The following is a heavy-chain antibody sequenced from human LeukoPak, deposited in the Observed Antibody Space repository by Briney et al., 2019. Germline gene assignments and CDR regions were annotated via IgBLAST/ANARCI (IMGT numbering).Heavy chain of an antibody. Sequence: ASVKLSCKASGYSFTDYYMHWVRQAPGQGLESMGWINPDSGGTNYPQKFQGRVTMTRDTSISTAYMELSRLRSDDTAVYYCARGGHYYSYSMDVWGKGTTVTVSS. CDR1: GYSFTDYY. J-gene: IGHJ6*03. V-gene: IGHV1-2*02. CDR2: INPDSGGT. CDR3: ARGGHYYSYSMDV.